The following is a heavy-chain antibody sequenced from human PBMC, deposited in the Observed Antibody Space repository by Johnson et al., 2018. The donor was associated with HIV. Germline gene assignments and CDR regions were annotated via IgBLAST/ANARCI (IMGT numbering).Heavy chain of an antibody. J-gene: IGHJ3*02. Sequence: QVQLVESGGGVVQPGRSLRLSCAASGFTFSSYAMHWVRQAPGKGLEWVAVISYDGSNKYYADSVKGRFTISRDNSKNTLYLQMNSLRAEDTAVYYCVKGIDSSSLYAFDIWGQGTMVTVSS. CDR2: ISYDGSNK. V-gene: IGHV3-30*04. CDR3: VKGIDSSSLYAFDI. D-gene: IGHD6-13*01. CDR1: GFTFSSYA.